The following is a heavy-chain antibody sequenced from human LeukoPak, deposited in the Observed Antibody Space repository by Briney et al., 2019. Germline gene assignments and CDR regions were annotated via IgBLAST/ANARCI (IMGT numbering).Heavy chain of an antibody. CDR3: ARDRDDAFDI. CDR1: GFTFSSYS. J-gene: IGHJ3*02. V-gene: IGHV3-21*01. CDR2: ISSSSSYI. Sequence: PGGSLRLSCAAPGFTFSSYSMNWVRQAPGKGLEWVSSISSSSSYIYYADSVKGRFTISRDNAKNSLYLQMNSLRAEDTAVYYCARDRDDAFDIWGQGTMVTVSS.